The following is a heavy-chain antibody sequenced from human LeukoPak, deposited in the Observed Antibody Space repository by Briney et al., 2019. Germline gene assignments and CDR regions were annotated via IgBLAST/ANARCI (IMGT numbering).Heavy chain of an antibody. CDR3: ARSVSWGLLVRDDAFDI. V-gene: IGHV4-59*08. CDR2: IHYSGST. D-gene: IGHD2-21*01. CDR1: GGSISSYH. Sequence: SETLSLTCTVSGGSISSYHWIWIRQPPGKGLEWIGYIHYSGSTNYNPSPKSRVTTSVDTSKKQFSLKLRSVTAADTAVYYCARSVSWGLLVRDDAFDIWGQGTMVTVSS. J-gene: IGHJ3*02.